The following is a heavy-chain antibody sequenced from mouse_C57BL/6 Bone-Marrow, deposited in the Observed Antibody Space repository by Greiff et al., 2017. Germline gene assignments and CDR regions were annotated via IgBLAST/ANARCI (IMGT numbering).Heavy chain of an antibody. CDR2: ISSGGDYI. CDR1: GFTFSSYA. V-gene: IGHV5-9-1*02. Sequence: DVMLVESGEGLVKPGGSLTLSCAASGFTFSSYAMSWVRQTPEKRLEWVAYISSGGDYIYYADTVKGRFTISRDNARNTLYLQMSSLKSEDTAMYYCTRITTVVYYYAMDYWGQGTSVTVSS. CDR3: TRITTVVYYYAMDY. J-gene: IGHJ4*01. D-gene: IGHD1-1*01.